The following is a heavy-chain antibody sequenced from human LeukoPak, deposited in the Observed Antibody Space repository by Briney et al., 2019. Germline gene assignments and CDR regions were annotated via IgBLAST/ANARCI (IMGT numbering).Heavy chain of an antibody. CDR1: GGSISSYY. D-gene: IGHD3-22*01. CDR3: ARGPTMIVVDYFDY. Sequence: SETLSLTCTVSGGSISSYYWGWIRQPPGKGLEWIGSIYYSGSTYYNPSLKSRVTISVDTSKNQFSLKLSSVTAADTAVYYCARGPTMIVVDYFDYWGQGTLVTVSS. V-gene: IGHV4-39*07. CDR2: IYYSGST. J-gene: IGHJ4*02.